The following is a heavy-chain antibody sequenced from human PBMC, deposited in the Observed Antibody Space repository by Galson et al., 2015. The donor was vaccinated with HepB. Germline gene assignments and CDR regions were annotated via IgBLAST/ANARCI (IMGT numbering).Heavy chain of an antibody. CDR1: GFTFTSYV. V-gene: IGHV3-23*01. Sequence: SLRLSCAASGFTFTSYVMSWVRQAPGTGLEWVSSINQGGVNTWYAGSVRGRFTISRDDSKNTLYLQMNSLRAEDTAVYYCAKGGWGYDSSPWWGQGTLVTVSS. CDR3: AKGGWGYDSSPW. D-gene: IGHD3-22*01. J-gene: IGHJ4*02. CDR2: INQGGVNT.